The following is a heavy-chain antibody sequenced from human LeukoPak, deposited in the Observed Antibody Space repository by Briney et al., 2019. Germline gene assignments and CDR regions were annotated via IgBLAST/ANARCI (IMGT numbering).Heavy chain of an antibody. V-gene: IGHV1-69*04. CDR2: IIPILGIA. CDR1: GGTFSSYA. Sequence: SVKVSCKASGGTFSSYAISWVRQAPRQGLEWMGRIIPILGIANYAQKFQGRVTITADKSTSTAYMELSSMRSEDTAVYYCARDTSTTVVTPYYFDYWGQGTLVTVSS. D-gene: IGHD4-23*01. J-gene: IGHJ4*02. CDR3: ARDTSTTVVTPYYFDY.